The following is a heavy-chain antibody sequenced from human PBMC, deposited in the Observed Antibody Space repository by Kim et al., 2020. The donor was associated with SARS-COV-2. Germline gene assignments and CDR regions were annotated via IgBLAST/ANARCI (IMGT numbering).Heavy chain of an antibody. CDR2: IKSKTDGGTT. V-gene: IGHV3-15*01. CDR1: GFTFSNAW. D-gene: IGHD3-10*01. J-gene: IGHJ4*02. CDR3: TTVLWFGEFQFDY. Sequence: GGSLRLSCAASGFTFSNAWMSWVRQAPGKGLDWVGRIKSKTDGGTTDYAAPVKGRFTISRDDSKNTLYLQMNSLKTEDTAVYYCTTVLWFGEFQFDYWGQGTLVTVSS.